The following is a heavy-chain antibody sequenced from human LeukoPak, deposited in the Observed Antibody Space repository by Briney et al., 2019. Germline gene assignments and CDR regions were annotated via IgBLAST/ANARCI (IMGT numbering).Heavy chain of an antibody. Sequence: ASVKVSCKVSGYTLTQLSMHWVRQAPGKGREWMGGFDPEDGETIYAQKFQGRVTMTQDTSTDTAYMELSSLRSEDTAVYYCATGIVVVPAAVFDYWGQGTLVTVSS. D-gene: IGHD2-2*01. CDR1: GYTLTQLS. V-gene: IGHV1-24*01. CDR3: ATGIVVVPAAVFDY. J-gene: IGHJ4*02. CDR2: FDPEDGET.